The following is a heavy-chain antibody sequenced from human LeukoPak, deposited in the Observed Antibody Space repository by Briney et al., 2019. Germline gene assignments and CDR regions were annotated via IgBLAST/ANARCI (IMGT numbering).Heavy chain of an antibody. Sequence: PSETLSLTCAVYGGSFSGYYWSWIRQPPGKGLEWIGEINHSGSTNYNPSLKSRVTISVDTSKNQFSLKLSSVAAADTAVYYCARARGYCSGGSCRTHYYYYYYMDVWGKGTTVTVSS. D-gene: IGHD2-15*01. CDR2: INHSGST. V-gene: IGHV4-34*01. CDR3: ARARGYCSGGSCRTHYYYYYYMDV. J-gene: IGHJ6*03. CDR1: GGSFSGYY.